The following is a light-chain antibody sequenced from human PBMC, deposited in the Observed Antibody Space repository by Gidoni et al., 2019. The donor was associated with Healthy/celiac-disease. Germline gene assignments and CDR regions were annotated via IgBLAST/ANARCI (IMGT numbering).Light chain of an antibody. J-gene: IGKJ5*01. Sequence: DIQLTQSPSFLSASVGDRVTSSCSASHGSSSYLAWYQQHPGKAPKLLIYAASTLHSGVPSRSSGSGSGAESTLTISSLQDEDFATYYCQQLNSYPLTFGQGTRLEIK. V-gene: IGKV1-9*01. CDR1: HGSSSY. CDR3: QQLNSYPLT. CDR2: AAS.